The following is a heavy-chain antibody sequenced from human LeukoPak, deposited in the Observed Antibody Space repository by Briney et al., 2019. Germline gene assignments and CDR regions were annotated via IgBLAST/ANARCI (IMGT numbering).Heavy chain of an antibody. Sequence: ASVKVSCKASVYTFTSYAMQGVRQAPGQGLEWMGWINAGNGNTKYSQKFQGRVTITRDTSASTAYMELSSLTSEDTAVYYCARDSFGTSRPSDYWGQGTLVTVSS. D-gene: IGHD2-2*01. CDR2: INAGNGNT. CDR1: VYTFTSYA. J-gene: IGHJ4*02. V-gene: IGHV1-3*01. CDR3: ARDSFGTSRPSDY.